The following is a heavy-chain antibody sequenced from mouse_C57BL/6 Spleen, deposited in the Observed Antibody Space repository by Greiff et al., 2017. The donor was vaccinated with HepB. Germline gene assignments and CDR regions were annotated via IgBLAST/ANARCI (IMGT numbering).Heavy chain of an antibody. Sequence: EVKLMESGGGLVKPGGSLKLSCAASGFTFSDYGMHWVRQAPEKGLEWVAYISSGSSTIYYADTVKGRFTISRDNAKNTLFLQMNSLRSEDTAMYYCARGYYGSSYRAMDYWGQGTSVTVSS. J-gene: IGHJ4*01. CDR3: ARGYYGSSYRAMDY. D-gene: IGHD1-1*01. CDR1: GFTFSDYG. CDR2: ISSGSSTI. V-gene: IGHV5-17*01.